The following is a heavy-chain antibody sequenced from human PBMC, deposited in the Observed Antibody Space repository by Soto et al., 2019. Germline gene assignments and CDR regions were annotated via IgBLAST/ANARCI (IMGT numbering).Heavy chain of an antibody. CDR2: IWYDGSNK. J-gene: IGHJ4*02. Sequence: GGSLRLSCAASGFTFSSYGMHWVRQAPGKGLEWVAVIWYDGSNKYYADSVKGRFTISRDNSKNTLYLQMNSLRAEDTAVYYCARDLQGYYGSGSWPTLGLWGQGTLVTVSS. D-gene: IGHD3-10*01. CDR3: ARDLQGYYGSGSWPTLGL. V-gene: IGHV3-33*01. CDR1: GFTFSSYG.